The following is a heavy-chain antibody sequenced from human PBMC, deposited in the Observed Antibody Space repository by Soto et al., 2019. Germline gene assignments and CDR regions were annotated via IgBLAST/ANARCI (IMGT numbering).Heavy chain of an antibody. Sequence: QVQLVQSGAEVKKPGSSVKVSCKASGGTFSSYAISWVRQAPGQGLEWMGGIIPIFGTANYAQKFQGRVTITADESTSTAYMELSSLRSEDTALYYCARGPVPLVPAANSYYYGMDVWGQGTTVTVSS. D-gene: IGHD2-2*01. J-gene: IGHJ6*02. V-gene: IGHV1-69*01. CDR3: ARGPVPLVPAANSYYYGMDV. CDR1: GGTFSSYA. CDR2: IIPIFGTA.